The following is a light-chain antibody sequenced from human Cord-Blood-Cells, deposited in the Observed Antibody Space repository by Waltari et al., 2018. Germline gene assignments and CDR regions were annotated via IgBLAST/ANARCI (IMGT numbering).Light chain of an antibody. CDR3: QQYGSSLIT. Sequence: EIVLTQSPGTLSLSPGERATLSCRASQSVSTGYLAWTQQKPGQAPRLLIYGASSRATGIPDRFSGSGSGTDFTLTISRLEPEDFAVYYCQQYGSSLITFGQGTRLEIK. CDR1: QSVSTGY. J-gene: IGKJ5*01. CDR2: GAS. V-gene: IGKV3-20*01.